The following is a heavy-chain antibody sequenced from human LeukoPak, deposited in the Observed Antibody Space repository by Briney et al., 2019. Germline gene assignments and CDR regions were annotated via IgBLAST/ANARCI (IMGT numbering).Heavy chain of an antibody. CDR1: GFTFSSYS. J-gene: IGHJ4*02. Sequence: GGSLRLSCAASGFTFSSYSMNWVRQAPGKGLEWVSYISSSSSTIYYADSVKGRFTISRDNAKNSLYLQMNSLRAEDTAVYYCARGKYSSSWLAQYWGQGTLVTVSS. CDR2: ISSSSSTI. D-gene: IGHD6-13*01. CDR3: ARGKYSSSWLAQY. V-gene: IGHV3-48*04.